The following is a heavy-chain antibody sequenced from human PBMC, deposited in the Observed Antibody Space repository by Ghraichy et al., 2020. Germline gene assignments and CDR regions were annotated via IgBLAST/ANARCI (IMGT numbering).Heavy chain of an antibody. CDR3: ARDAYSYGYERGVVF. J-gene: IGHJ3*01. CDR2: IKQDGSEK. CDR1: GFTFSSYW. Sequence: GGSLRLSCAASGFTFSSYWMSWVRQAPGKGLEWVANIKQDGSEKYYVDSVKGRFTISRDNAKNSLYLQMNSLRAEDTAVYYCARDAYSYGYERGVVFWGQGTMVTVSS. D-gene: IGHD5-18*01. V-gene: IGHV3-7*01.